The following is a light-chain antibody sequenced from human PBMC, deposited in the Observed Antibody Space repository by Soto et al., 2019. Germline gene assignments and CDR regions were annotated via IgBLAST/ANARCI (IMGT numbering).Light chain of an antibody. J-gene: IGKJ1*01. CDR1: QSVSSN. V-gene: IGKV3-15*01. CDR2: GAS. CDR3: QQYNNWPQT. Sequence: EIVMTQSPATLSVSPGERATLSRRASQSVSSNLAWYQQKPGQAPRLLIYGASTRATGIPARFSGSGSGTEVTLTISSLQSEDFAIYYCQQYNNWPQTFGLRTKVEIK.